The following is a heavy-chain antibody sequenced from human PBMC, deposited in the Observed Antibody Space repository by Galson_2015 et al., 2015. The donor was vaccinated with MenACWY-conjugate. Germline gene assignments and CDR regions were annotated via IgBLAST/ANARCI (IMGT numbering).Heavy chain of an antibody. D-gene: IGHD3-3*02. CDR3: ARGVNLASMACY. J-gene: IGHJ4*02. CDR1: GGSINSSY. Sequence: SETLSLTCTVSGGSINSSYWSWIRQPPGKGLEWIGYMYYSGSANYNPSLKSRVTISVDTSKNQFSLTMTSVTAADTAVYYCARGVNLASMACYWGQGTLVTASS. CDR2: MYYSGSA. V-gene: IGHV4-59*01.